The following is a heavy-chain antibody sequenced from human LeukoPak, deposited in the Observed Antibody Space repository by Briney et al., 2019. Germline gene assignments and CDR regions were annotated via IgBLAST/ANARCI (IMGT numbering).Heavy chain of an antibody. J-gene: IGHJ4*02. CDR2: ISSSSSYI. CDR3: ARDTTGWYFFDY. D-gene: IGHD6-19*01. V-gene: IGHV3-21*01. CDR1: GFTFSSYE. Sequence: PGGSLRLSCAASGFTFSSYEMNWVRQAPGKGLEWVSSISSSSSYIYYADSVKGRFTISRDNAKNSLYLQMNSLRAEDTALYYCARDTTGWYFFDYWGQGTLVTVSS.